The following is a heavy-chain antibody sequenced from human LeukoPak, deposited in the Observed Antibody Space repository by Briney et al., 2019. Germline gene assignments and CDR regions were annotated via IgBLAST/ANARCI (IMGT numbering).Heavy chain of an antibody. J-gene: IGHJ5*02. CDR1: GGSISSYY. CDR2: IYTSGST. Sequence: PSETLSLTCTVSGGSISSYYWSWIRQPAGKGLEWIGRIYTSGSTNYNPSLNSRVTISVDKSKNQFSLKLRSVTAADTAVYYCARDFRGYKKDTAMVQGWFDPWGQGTLVTVSS. V-gene: IGHV4-4*07. CDR3: ARDFRGYKKDTAMVQGWFDP. D-gene: IGHD5-18*01.